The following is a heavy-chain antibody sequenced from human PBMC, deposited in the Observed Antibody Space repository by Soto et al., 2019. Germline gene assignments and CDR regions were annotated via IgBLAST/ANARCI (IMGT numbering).Heavy chain of an antibody. CDR1: GGFISSSNW. D-gene: IGHD1-26*01. Sequence: SETLSLTCAVSGGFISSSNWWSWVRQPPGKGLEWIGEVYHSGITNYNPSLKSRVTISVDKSKNQFSLELTSVTAADTAVYYCAGNSRTYSLDYWGQGALVTVSS. V-gene: IGHV4-4*02. J-gene: IGHJ4*02. CDR3: AGNSRTYSLDY. CDR2: VYHSGIT.